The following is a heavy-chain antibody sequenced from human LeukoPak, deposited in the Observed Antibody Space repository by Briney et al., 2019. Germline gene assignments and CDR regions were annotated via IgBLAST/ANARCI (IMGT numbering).Heavy chain of an antibody. V-gene: IGHV3-21*01. Sequence: GGSLRLSCAASRFTFSSYSMNWVRQAPGKGLEWVSSISSSSSYIYYADSVKGRFTISRDNAKNSLYLQMNSLRAEDTAVYYCARVSSSMGGAADHWGQGTLVTVSS. CDR3: ARVSSSMGGAADH. J-gene: IGHJ4*02. CDR1: RFTFSSYS. D-gene: IGHD2-15*01. CDR2: ISSSSSYI.